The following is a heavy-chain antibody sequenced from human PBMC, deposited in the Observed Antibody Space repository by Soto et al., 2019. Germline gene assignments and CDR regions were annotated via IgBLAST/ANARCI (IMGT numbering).Heavy chain of an antibody. CDR3: AREGNDILTGYYNWFDP. CDR2: FYYSGST. D-gene: IGHD3-9*01. V-gene: IGHV4-59*01. Sequence: PSETLSLTCTVSGGSISSYYWSWIRQPPGKGLDLFGYFYYSGSTNYNLSLKSRVTISVDTSKNHFSLKLSFLTAADTSFYYCAREGNDILTGYYNWFDPWGQGTLVTVSS. J-gene: IGHJ5*02. CDR1: GGSISSYY.